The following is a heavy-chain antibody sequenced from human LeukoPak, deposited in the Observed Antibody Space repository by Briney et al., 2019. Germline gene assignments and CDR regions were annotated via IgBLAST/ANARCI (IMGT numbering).Heavy chain of an antibody. V-gene: IGHV3-23*01. D-gene: IGHD3-22*01. J-gene: IGHJ4*02. CDR1: GITLSNYG. CDR3: AKRGVVIRVILVGFHKEAFYFDS. CDR2: ISGSGGKT. Sequence: GRSMRLSCAVSGITLSNYGMSWVRQAPGKGLEWIAGISGSGGKTNYADSVKGRFTISRDNPKNTLYLHMNSLRAEDTAVYFCAKRGVVIRVILVGFHKEAFYFDSWGQGALVTVSS.